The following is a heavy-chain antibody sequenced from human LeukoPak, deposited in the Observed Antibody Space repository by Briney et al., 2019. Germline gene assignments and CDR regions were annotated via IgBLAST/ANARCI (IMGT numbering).Heavy chain of an antibody. Sequence: KFGESLKISCKGSGYSFTTYWIGWVRQMPGRGLEWMGIIYPGDSDTRYSPSFQGQVTISADKSISTAYLQWSSLKASDTAMYYCARARYCSGGTCYPDYWGQGALVTVSS. CDR3: ARARYCSGGTCYPDY. CDR1: GYSFTTYW. CDR2: IYPGDSDT. J-gene: IGHJ4*02. D-gene: IGHD2-15*01. V-gene: IGHV5-51*01.